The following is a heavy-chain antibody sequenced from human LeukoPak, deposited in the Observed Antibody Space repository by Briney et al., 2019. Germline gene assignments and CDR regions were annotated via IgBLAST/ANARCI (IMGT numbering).Heavy chain of an antibody. V-gene: IGHV4-4*02. D-gene: IGHD3-10*01. CDR3: ASLWFGPRDY. Sequence: PSGTLSLTCAVSGGSISSSNWWSWVRQPPGKGLEWIGSIYHSGSTYYNPSLKSRVTISVDTSKNQFSLKLSSVTAADTAVYYCASLWFGPRDYWGQGTLVTVSS. CDR2: IYHSGST. CDR1: GGSISSSNW. J-gene: IGHJ4*02.